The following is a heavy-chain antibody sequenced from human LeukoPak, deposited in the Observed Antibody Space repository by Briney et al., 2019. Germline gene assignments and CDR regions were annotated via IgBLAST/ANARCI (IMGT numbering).Heavy chain of an antibody. CDR1: GFTFSNAW. D-gene: IGHD2-8*01. Sequence: PGGALILSGASSGFTFSNAWMSWVRQAPGKGLEGVGRIKSKTGGGTTDYAAPVKGRFTISRDDSKNTLYLQMNSLKTEDTAVYYCTTDHHVLMVYAVNDAFDIWGQGTMVTVSS. J-gene: IGHJ3*02. CDR2: IKSKTGGGTT. V-gene: IGHV3-15*01. CDR3: TTDHHVLMVYAVNDAFDI.